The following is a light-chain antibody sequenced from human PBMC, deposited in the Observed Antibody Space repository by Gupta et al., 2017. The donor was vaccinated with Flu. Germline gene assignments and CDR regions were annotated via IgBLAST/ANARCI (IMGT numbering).Light chain of an antibody. V-gene: IGLV1-51*02. J-gene: IGLJ3*02. CDR3: GTWDSSLTSWV. CDR1: SSNIGNNF. CDR2: ENH. Sequence: KVTISCSGSSSNIGNNFVSWYQHLSGTAPKLLIYENHNRPSGIPDRFSGSKSGTSATLGITGLQTGDEANYYCGTWDSSLTSWVFGGGTKLTVL.